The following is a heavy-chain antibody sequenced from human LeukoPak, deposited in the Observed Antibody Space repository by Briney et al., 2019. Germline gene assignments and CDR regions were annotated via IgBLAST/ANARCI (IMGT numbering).Heavy chain of an antibody. J-gene: IGHJ5*02. D-gene: IGHD1-14*01. CDR1: GASISITSYY. V-gene: IGHV4-39*01. CDR2: MFNSGST. CDR3: ARHRVFNWNHPIWFDP. Sequence: SETLSLTCTVSGASISITSYYWGWVRQPRGKGLEWIGSMFNSGSTYHNPSLKSRVTISIDTSKNQFSLKLSSVTAADTAVYYCARHRVFNWNHPIWFDPWGQGTLVTVSS.